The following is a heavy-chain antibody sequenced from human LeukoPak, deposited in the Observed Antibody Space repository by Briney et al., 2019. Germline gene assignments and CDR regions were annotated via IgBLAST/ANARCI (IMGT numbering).Heavy chain of an antibody. D-gene: IGHD3-10*01. Sequence: SGGSLRLSCAASGFTFSSYAMSWVRQAPGKGLEWVSSISGSGGSTYYTDSVKGRFTISRDNSKNTLYLQMNSLRGEDTAVYYCAKSLWFGGVTHDYWGQGTLVTVSS. J-gene: IGHJ4*02. CDR3: AKSLWFGGVTHDY. CDR2: ISGSGGST. V-gene: IGHV3-23*01. CDR1: GFTFSSYA.